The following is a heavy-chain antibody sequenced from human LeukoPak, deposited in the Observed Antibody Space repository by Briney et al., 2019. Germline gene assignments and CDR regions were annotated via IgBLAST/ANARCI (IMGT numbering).Heavy chain of an antibody. CDR3: ARASITIGAFDI. J-gene: IGHJ3*02. CDR1: GGSFSGYH. D-gene: IGHD3-10*01. V-gene: IGHV4-34*01. Sequence: PSETLSLTCAVSGGSFSGYHWCWIRQPPGKGLEWIGEITHSGTTNYIPSLKSRVTISVDTSKNQFSLKLSSVTAADTAVYYCARASITIGAFDIWGQGTMVTVSS. CDR2: ITHSGTT.